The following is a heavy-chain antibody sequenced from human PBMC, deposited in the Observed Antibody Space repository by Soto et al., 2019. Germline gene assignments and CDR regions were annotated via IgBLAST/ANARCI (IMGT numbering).Heavy chain of an antibody. D-gene: IGHD2-15*01. V-gene: IGHV4-39*01. Sequence: WETVSVTCFVSVGSISSSSYYWVWIRQPRGQWLEWVGSIYYSGSTYYDPFLKSRVTISVDTFRNRLSVKRSAVTAADTAVYNCPTRGYCSGGSCLDLWGQGTMVT. J-gene: IGHJ3*01. CDR3: PTRGYCSGGSCLDL. CDR1: VGSISSSSYY. CDR2: IYYSGST.